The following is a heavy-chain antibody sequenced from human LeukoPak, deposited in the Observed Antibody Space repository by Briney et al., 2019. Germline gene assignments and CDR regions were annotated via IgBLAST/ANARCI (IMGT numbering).Heavy chain of an antibody. CDR1: GGSISSSNW. CDR3: ARTFIGDNYYYYYMDV. D-gene: IGHD3-10*01. Sequence: SETLSLTCAVSGGSISSSNWWSWVRQPPGKGLEGIGEIYHSGSTNYNPSLKSRVTISVDKSKNQCSLKLSSVTAADTAVYYCARTFIGDNYYYYYMDVWGKGTTVTVSS. J-gene: IGHJ6*03. CDR2: IYHSGST. V-gene: IGHV4-4*02.